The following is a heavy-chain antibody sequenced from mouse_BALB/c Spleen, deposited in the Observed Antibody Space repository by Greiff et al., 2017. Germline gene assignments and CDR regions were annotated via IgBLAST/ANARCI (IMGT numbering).Heavy chain of an antibody. CDR2: ISSGGST. CDR1: GFTFSSYA. J-gene: IGHJ4*01. CDR3: ARVDGYYAMDY. V-gene: IGHV5-6-5*01. D-gene: IGHD2-3*01. Sequence: DVQLVESGGGLVKPGGSLKLSCAASGFTFSSYAMSWVRQTPEKRLEWVASISSGGSTYYPDSVKGRFTISRDNARNILYLQMSSLRSEDTAMYYCARVDGYYAMDYWGQGTSVTVSS.